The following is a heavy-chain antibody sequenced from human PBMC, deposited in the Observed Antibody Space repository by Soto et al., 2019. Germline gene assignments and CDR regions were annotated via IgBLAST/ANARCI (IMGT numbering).Heavy chain of an antibody. Sequence: QVQLVQSGAEVKKPGASVKVSCKASGYTFTSYGISWVRQAPGQGLEWMGWISAYNGNTNYAQKRQGRVTMTTDTSTSTADRELRSLRSDDTAVYDCARVGGGTIFGVADYWGQGTLVTVSS. CDR1: GYTFTSYG. D-gene: IGHD3-3*01. CDR2: ISAYNGNT. V-gene: IGHV1-18*01. J-gene: IGHJ4*02. CDR3: ARVGGGTIFGVADY.